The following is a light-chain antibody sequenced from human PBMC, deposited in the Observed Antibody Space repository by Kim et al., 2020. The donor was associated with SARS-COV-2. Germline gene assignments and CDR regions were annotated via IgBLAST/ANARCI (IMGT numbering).Light chain of an antibody. CDR3: QQYGSSPLFT. Sequence: EIVLTQSPGTMSLSPGERATLSCRASQSINSRHLAWYQQKPGQPPRLLIYDASSRATGIPDRFSGSGSGTVFTLTINRLEPEDFAVYYCQQYGSSPLFTFGPGTKVDIK. CDR2: DAS. V-gene: IGKV3-20*01. J-gene: IGKJ3*01. CDR1: QSINSRH.